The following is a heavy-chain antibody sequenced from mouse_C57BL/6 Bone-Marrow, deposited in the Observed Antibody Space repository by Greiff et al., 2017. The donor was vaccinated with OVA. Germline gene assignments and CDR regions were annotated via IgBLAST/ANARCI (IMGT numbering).Heavy chain of an antibody. CDR2: IDPSDSYT. CDR3: ARDGNYVWFAY. V-gene: IGHV1-50*01. CDR1: GYTFTSYW. Sequence: VQLQQPGAELVKPGASVKLSCKASGYTFTSYWMQWVKQRPGQGLEWIGEIDPSDSYTNYNQKFKGKATLTVDTSSSTAYMQLSSLTSDDSAVYYCARDGNYVWFAYWGQGTLVTVSA. J-gene: IGHJ3*01. D-gene: IGHD2-1*01.